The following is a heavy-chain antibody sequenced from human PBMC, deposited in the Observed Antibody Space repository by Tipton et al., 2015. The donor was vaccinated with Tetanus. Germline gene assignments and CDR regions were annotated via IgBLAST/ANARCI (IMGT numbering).Heavy chain of an antibody. J-gene: IGHJ5*02. CDR2: IYHSGST. CDR3: ARGNGSGEFDP. CDR1: GGSISSGGYS. Sequence: LRLSCAVSGGSISSGGYSWSWIRQPPGKGLEWIGYIYHSGSTYYNPSLKSRVTISVDRSKNQFSLKLSSVTAADTAVYYCARGNGSGEFDPWGQGTLVTVSS. V-gene: IGHV4-30-2*01. D-gene: IGHD3-10*01.